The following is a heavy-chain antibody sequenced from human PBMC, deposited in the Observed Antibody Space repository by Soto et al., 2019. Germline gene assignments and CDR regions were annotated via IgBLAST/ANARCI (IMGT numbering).Heavy chain of an antibody. D-gene: IGHD5-18*01. V-gene: IGHV3-30*03. CDR1: GFTFSSYG. J-gene: IGHJ4*02. Sequence: QVQLVESGGGVVQPGRSLRLSCAASGFTFSSYGMHWVRQAPGKGLEWVAVISYDGSNKYYADSVKGRFTISRDNSKTTLYLQMNSLRAEDTAVYYCATGSTAMTYFDYWGQGTLVTVSS. CDR3: ATGSTAMTYFDY. CDR2: ISYDGSNK.